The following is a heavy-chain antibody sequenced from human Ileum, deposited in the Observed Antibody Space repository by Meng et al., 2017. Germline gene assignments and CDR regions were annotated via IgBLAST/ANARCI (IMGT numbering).Heavy chain of an antibody. J-gene: IGHJ4*02. CDR1: GFTVYSNY. CDR2: TYSGSST. D-gene: IGHD3-9*01. V-gene: IGHV3-66*02. Sequence: GESLKISCAASGFTVYSNYMSWVRQAPGKGLEWVSLTYSGSSTYYADYVKGRFSISRDNSKNTLYLQMNSLRAEDTAVYYCARELTGLLDYWGQGTLVTVSS. CDR3: ARELTGLLDY.